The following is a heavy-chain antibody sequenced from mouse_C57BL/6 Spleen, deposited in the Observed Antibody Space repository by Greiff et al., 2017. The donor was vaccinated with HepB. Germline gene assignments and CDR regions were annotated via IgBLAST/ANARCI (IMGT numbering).Heavy chain of an antibody. V-gene: IGHV1-64*01. CDR2: IHPNSGST. CDR3: ASPATVVDWYFDV. CDR1: GYTFTSYW. Sequence: QVQLQQPGAELVKPGASVKLSCKASGYTFTSYWMHWVKQRPGQGLEWIGMIHPNSGSTNYNEKFKSKATLTVDKSSSTAYMQLSSLTSEDSAVYYCASPATVVDWYFDVWGTGTTVTVSS. J-gene: IGHJ1*03. D-gene: IGHD1-1*01.